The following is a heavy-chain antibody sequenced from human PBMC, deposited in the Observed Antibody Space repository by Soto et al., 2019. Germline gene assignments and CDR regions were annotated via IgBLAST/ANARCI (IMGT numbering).Heavy chain of an antibody. CDR3: ARAPTAMATLYNWFDP. D-gene: IGHD5-18*01. V-gene: IGHV1-69*13. Sequence: ASVKVSCKASGGTFSSYAIIWVRQAPGQGLEWMGGIIPIFGTANYAQKFQGRVTITADESTSTAYMELSSLRSEDTAVYYCARAPTAMATLYNWFDPWGQGTLVTVSS. J-gene: IGHJ5*02. CDR1: GGTFSSYA. CDR2: IIPIFGTA.